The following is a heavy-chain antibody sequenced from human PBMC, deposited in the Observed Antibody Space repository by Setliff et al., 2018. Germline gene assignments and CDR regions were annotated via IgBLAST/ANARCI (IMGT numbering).Heavy chain of an antibody. CDR3: VRDWASGDDH. J-gene: IGHJ4*02. CDR1: GFTFNTYW. Sequence: SCAGSGFTFNTYWMTWVRQAPGKGLEWVANIKQDGSEKYYVDSVKGRFTISRDNAKNSLFLQMNILEVEDTAVYYCVRDWASGDDHWGRGTLVTVSS. CDR2: IKQDGSEK. V-gene: IGHV3-7*01. D-gene: IGHD3-10*01.